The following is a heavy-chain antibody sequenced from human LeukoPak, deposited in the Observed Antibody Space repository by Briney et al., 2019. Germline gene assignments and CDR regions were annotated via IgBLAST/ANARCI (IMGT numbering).Heavy chain of an antibody. J-gene: IGHJ6*03. CDR1: GGSISSSSYY. CDR2: IYYSGST. CDR3: ARGYCSGGSCYSYYYYNYMDV. V-gene: IGHV4-39*07. D-gene: IGHD2-15*01. Sequence: SGTLSLTCTVSGGSISSSSYYWGWIRQPPGKGLEWIGSIYYSGSTNYNPSLKSRVTISVDTSKNQFSLKLSSVTAADTAVYYCARGYCSGGSCYSYYYYNYMDVWGKGTTVTVSS.